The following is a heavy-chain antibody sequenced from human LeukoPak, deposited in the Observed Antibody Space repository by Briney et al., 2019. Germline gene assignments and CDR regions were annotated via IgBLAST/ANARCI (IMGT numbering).Heavy chain of an antibody. D-gene: IGHD3-22*01. CDR3: ARPIDSSGYYYVS. CDR1: GYSVTSYW. CDR2: IYPGDSDT. J-gene: IGHJ4*02. Sequence: GESLKISCKGSGYSVTSYWIGWVRQRPGKGLEWMGIIYPGDSDTRYSPSFQGQVTISADKSISTAYLQWSSLKASDTAMYYCARPIDSSGYYYVSWGQGTLVTVSS. V-gene: IGHV5-51*01.